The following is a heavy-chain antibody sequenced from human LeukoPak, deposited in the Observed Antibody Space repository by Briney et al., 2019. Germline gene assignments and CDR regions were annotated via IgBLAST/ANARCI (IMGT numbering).Heavy chain of an antibody. CDR3: AKHFLIVVVPAAIPGDAFDI. Sequence: GGSLRLSCAASGFTFSSYWMHWVRQAPGKGLVWVSRINSDGSSTSYADSVKGRFTISRDNSKNTLYLQMNSLRAEDTAVYYCAKHFLIVVVPAAIPGDAFDIWGQGTMVTVSS. V-gene: IGHV3-74*01. J-gene: IGHJ3*02. CDR2: INSDGSST. CDR1: GFTFSSYW. D-gene: IGHD2-2*02.